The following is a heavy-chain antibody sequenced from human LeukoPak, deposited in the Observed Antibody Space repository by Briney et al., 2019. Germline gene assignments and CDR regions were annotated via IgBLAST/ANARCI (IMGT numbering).Heavy chain of an antibody. D-gene: IGHD3-10*01. CDR1: GFTFSSYA. CDR3: AKEGGGGYYGSGSSFFDY. Sequence: GGSLSLSCAAYGFTFSSYAMSWVRQAPGKVLEWVSGISGGGGRTFYADSVKGRFTISRDNSKNTLYLQMNSLRAEDTAVYYCAKEGGGGYYGSGSSFFDYWGKGTLVTVSS. J-gene: IGHJ4*02. CDR2: ISGGGGRT. V-gene: IGHV3-23*01.